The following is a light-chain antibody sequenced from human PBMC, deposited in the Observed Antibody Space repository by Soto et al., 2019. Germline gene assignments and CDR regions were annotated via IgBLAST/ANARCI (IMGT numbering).Light chain of an antibody. CDR2: EVS. J-gene: IGLJ1*01. V-gene: IGLV2-14*01. Sequence: QSVLTQPASVSGSPGQSITISCTGTSSDVGGYNYVSWCQQHPGKAPKLLIYEVSHRPSGVSNRFSGSKSGNTASLTISGLQAEDEADYYCTSYTSTDTLLYVFGTGTKLTVL. CDR1: SSDVGGYNY. CDR3: TSYTSTDTLLYV.